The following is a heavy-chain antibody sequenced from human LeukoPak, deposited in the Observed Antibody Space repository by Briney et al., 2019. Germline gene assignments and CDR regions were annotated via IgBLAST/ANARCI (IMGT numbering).Heavy chain of an antibody. J-gene: IGHJ3*02. V-gene: IGHV1-18*04. CDR2: ISAYNGNT. Sequence: GASVKVSCKASGYTFTNFYTHWVRQAPGQGLEWMGWISAYNGNTNYAQKLQGRVTMTTDTSTSTAYMELRSLRSDDTAVYYCARGWADIVVVVAATDAFDIWGQGTMVTVSS. D-gene: IGHD2-15*01. CDR1: GYTFTNFY. CDR3: ARGWADIVVVVAATDAFDI.